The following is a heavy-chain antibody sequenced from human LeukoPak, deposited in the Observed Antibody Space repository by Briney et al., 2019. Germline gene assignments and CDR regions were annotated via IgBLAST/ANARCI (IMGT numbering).Heavy chain of an antibody. Sequence: ASVKVFCKASGGTFSSYTISWVRQAPGQGLEWMGRIIPILGIANYAQKFQGRVTMTRDTSISTAYMELSRLRSDDTAVYYCARGPRADYYYDSSGYYSSFWFDPWGQGTLVTVSS. CDR3: ARGPRADYYYDSSGYYSSFWFDP. V-gene: IGHV1-69*02. D-gene: IGHD3-22*01. CDR2: IIPILGIA. CDR1: GGTFSSYT. J-gene: IGHJ5*02.